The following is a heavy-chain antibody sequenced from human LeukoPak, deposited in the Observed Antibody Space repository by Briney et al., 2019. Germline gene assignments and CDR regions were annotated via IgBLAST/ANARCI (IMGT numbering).Heavy chain of an antibody. Sequence: GGSLRLSCAASGFTFSNYAMSWVRQAPGKGLEWVSAISGSGGRTYYADSVKGRFTISRDNSKNTLYLQMNSLKVEDTAIYYCAKPLDEYFDFWGQGTLVTVSS. V-gene: IGHV3-23*01. CDR1: GFTFSNYA. CDR3: AKPLDEYFDF. CDR2: ISGSGGRT. J-gene: IGHJ4*02.